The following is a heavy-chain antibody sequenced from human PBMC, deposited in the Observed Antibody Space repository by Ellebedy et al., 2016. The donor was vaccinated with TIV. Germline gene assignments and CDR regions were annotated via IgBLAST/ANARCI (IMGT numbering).Heavy chain of an antibody. V-gene: IGHV3-23*01. CDR2: INGGGDRT. CDR3: AKDRGSGWYHSWFNP. Sequence: GESLKISXVASGFTFGSFAMSWVRQTPGRGLECVSGINGGGDRTYYADSVKGRFTISRDNYKNTLYLQMNSLRGEDTAVYFCAKDRGSGWYHSWFNPWGQGTLVTVSS. D-gene: IGHD6-19*01. CDR1: GFTFGSFA. J-gene: IGHJ5*02.